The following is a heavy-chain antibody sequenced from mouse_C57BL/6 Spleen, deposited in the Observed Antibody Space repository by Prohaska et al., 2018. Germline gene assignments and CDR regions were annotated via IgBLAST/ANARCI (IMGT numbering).Heavy chain of an antibody. CDR2: IHPNSGST. Sequence: SCKASGYTFTSYWMHWVKQRPGQGLEWIGMIHPNSGSTNYNEKFKSKATLTVDKSSSTAYMQLSSLTSEDSAVYYCARPYYGSSYGFAYWGQGTLVTVSA. J-gene: IGHJ3*01. CDR3: ARPYYGSSYGFAY. V-gene: IGHV1-64*01. CDR1: GYTFTSYW. D-gene: IGHD1-1*01.